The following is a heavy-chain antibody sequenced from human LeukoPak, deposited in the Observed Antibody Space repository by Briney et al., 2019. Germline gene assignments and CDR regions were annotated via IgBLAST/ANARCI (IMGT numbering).Heavy chain of an antibody. CDR2: IYTSGST. J-gene: IGHJ5*02. CDR3: ARPVGMATRRRWFDT. CDR1: GGSISSYY. D-gene: IGHD6-6*01. Sequence: SETLSLTCTVSGGSISSYYWSWIRQPAGKGLEWIGRIYTSGSTNYNPSLKSRVTMSVDTSKNQFSLNLTSPTAADTAVYYCARPVGMATRRRWFDTWGQGTLVTVSS. V-gene: IGHV4-4*07.